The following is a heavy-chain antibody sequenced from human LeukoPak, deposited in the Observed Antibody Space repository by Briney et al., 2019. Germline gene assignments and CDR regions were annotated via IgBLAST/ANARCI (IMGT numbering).Heavy chain of an antibody. CDR1: GFTFSSYA. Sequence: GGSLRLSCAASGFTFSSYAMSWVRHAPGKGLEWVSAISGSGGSTYYADSVKGRFTISRDNSKNTLYLQMNSLRAEDTAVYYCAKWGMAEIYYYYYYMDVWGKGTTVTVSS. CDR2: ISGSGGST. J-gene: IGHJ6*03. D-gene: IGHD7-27*01. CDR3: AKWGMAEIYYYYYYMDV. V-gene: IGHV3-23*01.